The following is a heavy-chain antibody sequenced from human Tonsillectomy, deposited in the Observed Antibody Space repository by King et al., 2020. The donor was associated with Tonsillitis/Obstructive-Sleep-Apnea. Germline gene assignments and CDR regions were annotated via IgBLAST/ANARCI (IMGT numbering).Heavy chain of an antibody. D-gene: IGHD6-13*01. CDR3: ARKVGGAYGIWYIDY. J-gene: IGHJ4*02. Sequence: VQLQQWGAGLLKPSETLSLTCAVSGGSFSIYYWNWIRQPPGKGLEWIGEINHSVGTNHNPSLKSRVTISVDTSKNQFSLKMSAVTAEDTAIYYCARKVGGAYGIWYIDYWGQGTLVTVSS. V-gene: IGHV4-34*01. CDR2: INHSVGT. CDR1: GGSFSIYY.